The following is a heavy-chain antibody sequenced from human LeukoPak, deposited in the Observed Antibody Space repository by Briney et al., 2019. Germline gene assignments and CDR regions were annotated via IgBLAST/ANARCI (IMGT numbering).Heavy chain of an antibody. CDR3: ARGLRAYYYYGMDV. D-gene: IGHD3-3*01. J-gene: IGHJ6*02. CDR2: ISSNGGST. V-gene: IGHV3-64*02. Sequence: GRSLRLSCVGSGFTFSNYAMHWVRQAPGEGLEYVSAISSNGGSTYYADSVKGRFTISRDNSKNTLFLQMGSLRVEDMAVYYCARGLRAYYYYGMDVWGQGTTVTVSS. CDR1: GFTFSNYA.